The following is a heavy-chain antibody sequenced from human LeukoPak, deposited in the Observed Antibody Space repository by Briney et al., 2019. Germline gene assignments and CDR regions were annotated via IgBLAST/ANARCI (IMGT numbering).Heavy chain of an antibody. CDR2: IYYSGST. J-gene: IGHJ6*02. D-gene: IGHD3-10*01. V-gene: IGHV4-39*07. Sequence: SETLSLTCTVSGGSISSSSYYWGWIRQPPGKGLEWIGSIYYSGSTYYNPSLKSRVTISVDRSKNQFSLKLSSVTAADTAVYYCAGELDYYGMDVWGQGTTVTVSS. CDR1: GGSISSSSYY. CDR3: AGELDYYGMDV.